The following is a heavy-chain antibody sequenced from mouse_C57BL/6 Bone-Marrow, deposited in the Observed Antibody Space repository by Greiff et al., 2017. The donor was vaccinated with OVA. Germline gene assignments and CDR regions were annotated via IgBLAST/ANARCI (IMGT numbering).Heavy chain of an antibody. CDR3: AIDGDY. J-gene: IGHJ4*01. Sequence: EVMLVESGGGLVQPGGSLKLSCAASGFTFSDYGMAWVRQAPRTGPEWVAFISNLAYSIYYADTVTGRFTISRENAKNTLYLEMSSLRSDDTAMYECAIDGDYWGQGTSVTVSS. V-gene: IGHV5-15*01. CDR2: ISNLAYSI. CDR1: GFTFSDYG.